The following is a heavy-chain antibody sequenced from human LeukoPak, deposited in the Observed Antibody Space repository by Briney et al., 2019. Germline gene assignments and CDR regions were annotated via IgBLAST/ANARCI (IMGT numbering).Heavy chain of an antibody. D-gene: IGHD6-19*01. J-gene: IGHJ4*02. CDR2: IWYDGSNK. Sequence: GGSLRLSCAASGFTFSSYGMHWVRQVPGKGLGWVAVIWYDGSNKYYADSVKGRFTISRDNSKNTLYLQMNSLRAEDTAVYYCAKDQHSSGWSPYPDYWGQGTLVTVSS. CDR3: AKDQHSSGWSPYPDY. CDR1: GFTFSSYG. V-gene: IGHV3-33*06.